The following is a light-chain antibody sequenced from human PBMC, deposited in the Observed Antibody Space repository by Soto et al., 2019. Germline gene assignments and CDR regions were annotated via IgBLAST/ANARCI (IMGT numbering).Light chain of an antibody. J-gene: IGKJ1*01. Sequence: DIHMTQSPSTLSASVGDRVTITCRASQSISTWLAWYQQKPGQAPKLLIYDASSLQSGVPSRFSGSGFGTEFTLTIRSLQPDDFATYYCQQYNSYSGTFGQATKV. V-gene: IGKV1-5*01. CDR2: DAS. CDR1: QSISTW. CDR3: QQYNSYSGT.